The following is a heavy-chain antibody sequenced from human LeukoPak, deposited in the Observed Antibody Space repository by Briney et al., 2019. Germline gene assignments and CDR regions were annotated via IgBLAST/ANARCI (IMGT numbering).Heavy chain of an antibody. CDR1: GGSITSGRYY. V-gene: IGHV4-61*02. Sequence: PSETLSLTCSVSGGSITSGRYYWTWIRQPAGKGLEWIGRLNTNDNTNYDPSLESRVSISVDTSKSQFYLQLTSVTAADTAVYFCARGVVTDDYYMDVWGKGITVIVSS. CDR3: ARGVVTDDYYMDV. J-gene: IGHJ6*03. CDR2: LNTNDNT. D-gene: IGHD2-21*02.